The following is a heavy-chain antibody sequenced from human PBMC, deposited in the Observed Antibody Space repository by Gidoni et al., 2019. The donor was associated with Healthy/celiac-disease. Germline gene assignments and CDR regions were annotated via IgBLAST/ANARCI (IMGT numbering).Heavy chain of an antibody. CDR3: AREWYTTSSGSLSPFDY. J-gene: IGHJ4*02. CDR2: IKQVGSEG. D-gene: IGHD6-6*01. CDR1: GFTFSSYW. Sequence: EVQLVESGGGLVQPGGSLRLSCAASGFTFSSYWMSWVRQAPGRGLEWVANIKQVGSEGYYVDSVKGRFTVSRDNAKNSLYLQMNSLRAEDTSVYYCAREWYTTSSGSLSPFDYWGQGTLVTVSS. V-gene: IGHV3-7*01.